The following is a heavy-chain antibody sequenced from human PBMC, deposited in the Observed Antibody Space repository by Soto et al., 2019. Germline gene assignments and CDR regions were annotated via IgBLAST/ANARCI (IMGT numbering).Heavy chain of an antibody. CDR2: INHSGST. Sequence: QVQLQQWGAGLLKPSETLSLTCAVYGGSFSGYYWSWIRQPPGKGLEWIGEINHSGSTNDNPSLKCRVTLSVDTSKNQFSLKLRSVTAADPAVYYCARMRYSSGWDRNAPDYWGQGTLVTVSS. CDR3: ARMRYSSGWDRNAPDY. D-gene: IGHD6-19*01. J-gene: IGHJ4*02. V-gene: IGHV4-34*01. CDR1: GGSFSGYY.